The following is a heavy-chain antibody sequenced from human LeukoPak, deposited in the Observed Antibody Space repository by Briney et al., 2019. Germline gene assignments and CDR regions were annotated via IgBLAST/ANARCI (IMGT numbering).Heavy chain of an antibody. CDR2: ISYDGRNK. V-gene: IGHV3-30*04. J-gene: IGHJ4*02. Sequence: PGRSLRLSCAVSGCTFSNYAMHWVRQAPGKGLKWVALISYDGRNKYYADSVKGRFTVSRDNAKSTLYLQMNSLRGEDTAVYYCARDPALYCTGGSCREYYFDYWGQGALVTVSS. CDR3: ARDPALYCTGGSCREYYFDY. D-gene: IGHD2-15*01. CDR1: GCTFSNYA.